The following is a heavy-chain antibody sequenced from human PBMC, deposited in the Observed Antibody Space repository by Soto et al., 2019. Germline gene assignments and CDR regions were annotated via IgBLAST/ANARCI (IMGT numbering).Heavy chain of an antibody. Sequence: EVQLVEAGGGLVRPGGSLKLSCAASGFMFGAHWMHWVRQGPDKGLVFVARINLDGTKTNYADFVEGRFTISRDNAKKTLYLEMNSLRGDDTAVYFCARELVHGYLDLWDQGDLVTVSS. CDR1: GFMFGAHW. J-gene: IGHJ5*02. CDR3: ARELVHGYLDL. V-gene: IGHV3-74*01. D-gene: IGHD2-8*02. CDR2: INLDGTKT.